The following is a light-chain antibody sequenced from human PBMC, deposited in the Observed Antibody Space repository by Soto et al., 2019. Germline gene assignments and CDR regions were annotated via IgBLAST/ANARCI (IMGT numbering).Light chain of an antibody. J-gene: IGKJ2*01. V-gene: IGKV1-12*01. CDR3: QQTFRIVYT. CDR2: KAS. Sequence: IQMTQSPSSVSGSVGDRVTITCRASQDITWWLAWYQQKPGKAPKLLIYKASNLASGVPSRFSGNGSGTDFSLTITGLRPEDLGTYYCQQTFRIVYTFAPGTKVDIK. CDR1: QDITWW.